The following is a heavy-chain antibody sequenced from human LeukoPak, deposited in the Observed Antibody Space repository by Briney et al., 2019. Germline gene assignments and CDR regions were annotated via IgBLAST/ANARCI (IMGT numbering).Heavy chain of an antibody. CDR1: GFTFSSYA. J-gene: IGHJ4*02. CDR2: ISGSGGST. CDR3: AKDQGRIAARTLDY. V-gene: IGHV3-23*01. Sequence: GGSLRLSCAASGFTFSSYAMSWVRQAPGKGLEWVSAISGSGGSTYYADSVKGRLTISRDNSKNTLYLQMNSLRAEDTAVYYCAKDQGRIAARTLDYWGQGTLVTVSS. D-gene: IGHD6-6*01.